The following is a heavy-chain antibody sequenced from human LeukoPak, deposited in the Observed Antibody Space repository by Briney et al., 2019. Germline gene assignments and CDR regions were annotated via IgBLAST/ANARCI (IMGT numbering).Heavy chain of an antibody. CDR3: ARGVVIDAFDI. CDR2: LIPNFGTA. Sequence: SVKVSCKASGGTFRSYAISWVRPASGQGLEWRGGLIPNFGTANYPQKFQDRVTVTADECTSTAYMELSSLRSEDTAVYYCARGVVIDAFDIWGQGTMVTVSS. J-gene: IGHJ3*02. V-gene: IGHV1-69*13. D-gene: IGHD2-21*01. CDR1: GGTFRSYA.